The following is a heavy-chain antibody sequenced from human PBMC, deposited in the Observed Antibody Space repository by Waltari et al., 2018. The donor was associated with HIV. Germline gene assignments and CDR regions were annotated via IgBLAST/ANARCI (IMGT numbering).Heavy chain of an antibody. CDR2: ISWNGVSS. Sequence: DVQLAESGGVVVQPGGSLRLSFTASGFNCGDYAMQWVRQAPGKGLEWVSLISWNGVSSDYAGSVKGRFTIARDNSKKSLYLEMTSLRLEDTALYYCAKDLNRLTVAGAAVDYWGQGTLVNVSS. J-gene: IGHJ4*02. D-gene: IGHD4-17*01. V-gene: IGHV3-43D*03. CDR3: AKDLNRLTVAGAAVDY. CDR1: GFNCGDYA.